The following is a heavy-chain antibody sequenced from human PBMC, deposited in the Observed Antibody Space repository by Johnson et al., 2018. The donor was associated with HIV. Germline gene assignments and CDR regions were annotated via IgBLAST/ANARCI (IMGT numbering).Heavy chain of an antibody. D-gene: IGHD6-13*01. Sequence: VQLVESGGGLVQPGGSLRLSCAAYGFTLSDYWMHWVRQAPGKGLEWVSGISWNSGSIGYADSVKGRFTISRDNAKNSLYLQMNSLRAEDTAVYYCARGEWSSSKGGSFDMWGQGTLVTVSS. CDR2: ISWNSGSI. V-gene: IGHV3-9*01. CDR3: ARGEWSSSKGGSFDM. CDR1: GFTLSDYW. J-gene: IGHJ3*02.